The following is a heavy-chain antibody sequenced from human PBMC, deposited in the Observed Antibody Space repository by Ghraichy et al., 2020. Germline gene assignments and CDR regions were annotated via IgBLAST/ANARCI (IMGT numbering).Heavy chain of an antibody. CDR2: ISAYNGNT. CDR3: ARVGSGYYPKGFWFDP. V-gene: IGHV1-18*01. Sequence: ASVKVSCKASGYTFTSYGISWVRQAPGQGLEWMGWISAYNGNTNYAQKLQGRVTMTTDTSTSTAYMELRSLRSDDTAVYYCARVGSGYYPKGFWFDPWGQGTLVTVSS. J-gene: IGHJ5*02. CDR1: GYTFTSYG. D-gene: IGHD3-22*01.